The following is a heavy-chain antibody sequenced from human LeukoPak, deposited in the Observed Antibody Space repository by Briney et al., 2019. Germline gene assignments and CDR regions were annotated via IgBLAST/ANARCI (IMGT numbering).Heavy chain of an antibody. V-gene: IGHV4-59*08. D-gene: IGHD3-22*01. CDR1: GGSISSYY. Sequence: SETLSLTCTVSGGSISSYYWSWIRQPPGKGLEWIGYIYYSGSTNYNPSLKSRVTISVDTSKNQFSLKLSSVTAADTAVYYCARGGTVYYCDSSGYYHPDIWGQGTMVTVSS. J-gene: IGHJ3*02. CDR3: ARGGTVYYCDSSGYYHPDI. CDR2: IYYSGST.